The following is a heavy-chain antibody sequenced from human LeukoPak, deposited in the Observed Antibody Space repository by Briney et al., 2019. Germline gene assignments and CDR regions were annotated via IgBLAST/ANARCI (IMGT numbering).Heavy chain of an antibody. Sequence: GGSLRLSCAASGFTFSSYSMNWVRQAPGKGLEWVSAISGSGGSTYYADSVKGRFTISRDNSKNTLYLQMNSLRAEDTAVYYCAKSDWGWYCSSTSCPIDYWGQGTLVTVSS. V-gene: IGHV3-23*01. CDR1: GFTFSSYS. J-gene: IGHJ4*02. D-gene: IGHD2-2*01. CDR2: ISGSGGST. CDR3: AKSDWGWYCSSTSCPIDY.